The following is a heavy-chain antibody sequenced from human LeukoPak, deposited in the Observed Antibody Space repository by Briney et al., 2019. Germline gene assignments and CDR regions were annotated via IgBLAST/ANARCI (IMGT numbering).Heavy chain of an antibody. CDR2: ISSSGSTI. Sequence: GGSLRLSCAASGFTFSSYEMNWVRQAPGKGLEWVSYISSSGSTIYYADSVKGRFTISRDNAKTSLYLQMNSLSAEDTAVYYCAAAGTRGYYWGQGTLVTVSS. V-gene: IGHV3-48*03. CDR1: GFTFSSYE. J-gene: IGHJ4*02. CDR3: AAAGTRGYY. D-gene: IGHD6-13*01.